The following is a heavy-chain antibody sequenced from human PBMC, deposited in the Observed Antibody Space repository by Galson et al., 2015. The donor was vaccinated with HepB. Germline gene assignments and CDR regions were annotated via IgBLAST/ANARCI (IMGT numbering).Heavy chain of an antibody. CDR3: ARSPQVRYYDFWSGDFDY. CDR2: IFSSGSYI. V-gene: IGHV3-21*01. J-gene: IGHJ4*02. Sequence: SLRLSCAASGFTFSTFSMNWVRQAPGKGLEWVSSIFSSGSYIYYADPVQGRFTISRDNAKNSLFLQMNSLRVEDTAVYYCARSPQVRYYDFWSGDFDYWGQGTLVTVSS. D-gene: IGHD3-3*01. CDR1: GFTFSTFS.